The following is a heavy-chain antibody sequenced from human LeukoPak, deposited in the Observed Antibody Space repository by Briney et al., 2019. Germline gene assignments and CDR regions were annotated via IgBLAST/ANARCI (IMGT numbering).Heavy chain of an antibody. CDR3: ASRASYYDSRGYGVVFDY. D-gene: IGHD3-22*01. CDR1: GGSISSSSYY. V-gene: IGHV4-39*01. Sequence: SETLSLTCTVSGGSISSSSYYWGWIRQPPGKGLEWIGSIYYSGSTYYNPSLKSRVTISVDTSKNQFSLKLTSVTAADTAVYYCASRASYYDSRGYGVVFDYWGQGTLVTVSS. CDR2: IYYSGST. J-gene: IGHJ4*02.